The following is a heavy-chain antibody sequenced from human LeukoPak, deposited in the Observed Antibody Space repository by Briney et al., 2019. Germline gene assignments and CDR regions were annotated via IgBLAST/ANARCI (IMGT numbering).Heavy chain of an antibody. V-gene: IGHV3-30*04. J-gene: IGHJ1*01. CDR2: ISYDGSNK. Sequence: GGSLRLSCAASGFTFSSYAMHWVRQAPGKGLEWVAVISYDGSNKYYADSVKGRFTISRDNSKNTLYLQMNSLRAEDTAVYYCARDGRTVTTREGYFQHWGQGTLVTVSS. D-gene: IGHD4-17*01. CDR1: GFTFSSYA. CDR3: ARDGRTVTTREGYFQH.